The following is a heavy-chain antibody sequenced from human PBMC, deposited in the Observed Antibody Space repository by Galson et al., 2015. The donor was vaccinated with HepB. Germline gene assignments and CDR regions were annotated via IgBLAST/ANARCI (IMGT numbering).Heavy chain of an antibody. D-gene: IGHD3-3*01. CDR3: ARSPSSLDWLSNPTFDP. Sequence: SVKVSCKASGGTFSSYAISWVRQAPGQGLEWMGGIIPIFGTANYAQKFQGRVTITADESTSTANIVLSSLRTEDTAVYYWARSPSSLDWLSNPTFDPWGQGTLVTVSS. J-gene: IGHJ5*02. CDR2: IIPIFGTA. CDR1: GGTFSSYA. V-gene: IGHV1-69*13.